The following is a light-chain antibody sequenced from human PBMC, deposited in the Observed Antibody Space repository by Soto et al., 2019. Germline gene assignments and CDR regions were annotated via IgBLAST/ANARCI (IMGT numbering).Light chain of an antibody. CDR1: SSDVGGYNY. J-gene: IGLJ2*01. CDR3: SSYTSSRTLHVV. CDR2: DVS. V-gene: IGLV2-14*01. Sequence: QSALTQPASVSGSPGQSITISCTGTSSDVGGYNYVSWYQQHPGKAPKLMIYDVSNRPSGVSNRFSGSKSGNKASLTISGLQAEDEADYYCSSYTSSRTLHVVFGGGTKLTVL.